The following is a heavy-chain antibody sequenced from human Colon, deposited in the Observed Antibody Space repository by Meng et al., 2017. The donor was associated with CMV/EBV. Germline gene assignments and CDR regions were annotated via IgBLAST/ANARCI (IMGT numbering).Heavy chain of an antibody. D-gene: IGHD2-21*01. CDR3: ARGAYCSTSYCQTSVFDF. Sequence: GESLKISCAASGLTFTTYSMNWVRQAPGKGPEWLSYISAGSSIIYYADSVKGRFTVSRDNDKNSLYLQMNGLSADDTAIYYCARGAYCSTSYCQTSVFDFWGQGALVTVSS. CDR2: ISAGSSII. V-gene: IGHV3-48*04. J-gene: IGHJ4*02. CDR1: GLTFTTYS.